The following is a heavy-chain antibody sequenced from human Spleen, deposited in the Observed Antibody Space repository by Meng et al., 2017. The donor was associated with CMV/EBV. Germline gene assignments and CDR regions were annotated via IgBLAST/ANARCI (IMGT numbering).Heavy chain of an antibody. Sequence: GESLKISCAASGFTFSNYAMAWVRQPPGEGLEWVAAINNRGSDTYYPDSMKGRFTISRDNSKNTLYLQTNSLRVEDTAVYYCAKGSSGGWPYYFDYWGQETLVTVSS. CDR1: GFTFSNYA. CDR2: INNRGSDT. CDR3: AKGSSGGWPYYFDY. D-gene: IGHD2-15*01. J-gene: IGHJ4*02. V-gene: IGHV3-23*01.